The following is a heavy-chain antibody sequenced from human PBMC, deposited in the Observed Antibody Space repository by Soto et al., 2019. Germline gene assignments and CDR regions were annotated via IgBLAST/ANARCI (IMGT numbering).Heavy chain of an antibody. Sequence: GASVKVSCKASGGTFSSYAISWVRQAPGQGLEWMGGIIPIFGTANYAQKFQGRVTITADESTSTAYMELSSLRSEDTAVYYCASDYYDSSGYYYYYGMDVWGQGTTVTVSS. CDR2: IIPIFGTA. D-gene: IGHD3-22*01. CDR1: GGTFSSYA. J-gene: IGHJ6*02. V-gene: IGHV1-69*13. CDR3: ASDYYDSSGYYYYYGMDV.